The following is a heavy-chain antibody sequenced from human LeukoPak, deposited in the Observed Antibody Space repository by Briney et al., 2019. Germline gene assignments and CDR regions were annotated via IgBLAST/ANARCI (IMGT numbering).Heavy chain of an antibody. Sequence: GGSLRLSCAASGFTFSSYSMNWVRQAPGKGLEWVSSIGGSSSYIYYADSVKGRFTISRDNAKNSLYLQMNSLRAEDTAVYYCARSYYDILTGIPLAFDYWGQGTLVTVSS. CDR1: GFTFSSYS. D-gene: IGHD3-9*01. CDR2: IGGSSSYI. J-gene: IGHJ4*02. CDR3: ARSYYDILTGIPLAFDY. V-gene: IGHV3-21*01.